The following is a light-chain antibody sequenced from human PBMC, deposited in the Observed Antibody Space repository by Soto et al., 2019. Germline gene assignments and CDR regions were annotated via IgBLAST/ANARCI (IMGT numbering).Light chain of an antibody. Sequence: QSALTQPASVSGSPGQSITISCTGTSNDVGGYNYVSWYQQHPGKAPKLLIYDVSNRPSGVSDRFSGSKSGDTASLIISGLQAEDEADYYCNSHATSTPHYGFGSGTKLTVL. CDR1: SNDVGGYNY. CDR3: NSHATSTPHYG. J-gene: IGLJ1*01. CDR2: DVS. V-gene: IGLV2-14*01.